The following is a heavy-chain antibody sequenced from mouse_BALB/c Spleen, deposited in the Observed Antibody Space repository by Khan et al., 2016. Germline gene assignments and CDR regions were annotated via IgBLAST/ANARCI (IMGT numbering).Heavy chain of an antibody. CDR2: IRNKANGYTT. CDR3: ARDRGRLRGAMDY. Sequence: EVELVESGGGLVQPGGSLRLSCATSGFTFTDYYMSWVRQPPGKALEWLGFIRNKANGYTTEYSASVKGRFTISRDNSQSILYLQMNTLRADDSATYYCARDRGRLRGAMDYWGQGTSVTVSS. CDR1: GFTFTDYY. V-gene: IGHV7-3*02. J-gene: IGHJ4*01. D-gene: IGHD2-4*01.